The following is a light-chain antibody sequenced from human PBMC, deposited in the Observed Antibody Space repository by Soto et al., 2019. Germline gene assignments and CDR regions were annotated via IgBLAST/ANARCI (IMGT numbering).Light chain of an antibody. CDR1: QTVGSSF. CDR2: GAS. V-gene: IGKV3-20*01. J-gene: IGKJ4*01. CDR3: QQFET. Sequence: ENVLTQSPATLSLSPGERATLSCRASQTVGSSFLAWYQQKRDQAPRLLIYGASNRATGIPDRFSGSGSGADFTLTINRLEPEDFAVYYCQQFETFGGGTKVEIK.